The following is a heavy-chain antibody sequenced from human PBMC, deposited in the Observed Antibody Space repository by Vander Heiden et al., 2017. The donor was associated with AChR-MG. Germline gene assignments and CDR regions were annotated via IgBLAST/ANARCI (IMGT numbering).Heavy chain of an antibody. Sequence: QVQLVESGGGVVQPGRSLSLSCAASGFTFRCYGMTWVRQGPGQGLEWVAVSWYDGSNKYYADSVKGRFTISRDNSKNTLYLQMNSLRAEDTAVYYCARVTSDGPYDYWGQGTLVTVSS. J-gene: IGHJ4*02. CDR3: ARVTSDGPYDY. D-gene: IGHD2-8*01. V-gene: IGHV3-33*01. CDR1: GFTFRCYG. CDR2: SWYDGSNK.